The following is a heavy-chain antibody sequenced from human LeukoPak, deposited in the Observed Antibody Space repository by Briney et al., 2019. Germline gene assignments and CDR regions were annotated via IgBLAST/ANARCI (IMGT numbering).Heavy chain of an antibody. CDR2: ISYDGSNK. Sequence: GGSLRLSCAASGFTFSSYAMHWVRQAPGKGLEWVAVISYDGSNKYYADSVKGRFTISRDNSKNTPYLQMNSLRAEDTAVYYCARYIVLMVYALDYWGQGTLVTVSS. V-gene: IGHV3-30*04. CDR3: ARYIVLMVYALDY. J-gene: IGHJ4*02. CDR1: GFTFSSYA. D-gene: IGHD2-8*01.